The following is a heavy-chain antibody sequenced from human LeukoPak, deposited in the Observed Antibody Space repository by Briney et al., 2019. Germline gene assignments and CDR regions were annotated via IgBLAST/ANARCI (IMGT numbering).Heavy chain of an antibody. D-gene: IGHD3-9*01. CDR2: ISYDGSNK. CDR3: AKDSRAYYDILTGYYPMKY. Sequence: GGSLRLSCAASGFTFSSYGMHWVRQAPGKGLEWVAVISYDGSNKYYADSVKGRFTISRGNSKNTLYLQMNSLRAEDTAVYYCAKDSRAYYDILTGYYPMKYWGQGTLVTVSS. J-gene: IGHJ4*02. V-gene: IGHV3-30*18. CDR1: GFTFSSYG.